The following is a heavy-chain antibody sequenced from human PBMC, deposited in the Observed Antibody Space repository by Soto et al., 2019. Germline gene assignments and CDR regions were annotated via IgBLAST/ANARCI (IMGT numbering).Heavy chain of an antibody. CDR3: TRAAPRYCSGTTCHSGRAS. J-gene: IGHJ5*02. CDR1: GGSFSGYY. D-gene: IGHD2-15*01. CDR2: INHSGNT. Sequence: SETLSLTCAVYGGSFSGYYWSWIRQPPGKGLEWIGEINHSGNTNYNPSLKSRVTISVDTSKNQFSLKLNSVTAADTAVYYCTRAAPRYCSGTTCHSGRASCGKGPLVT. V-gene: IGHV4-34*01.